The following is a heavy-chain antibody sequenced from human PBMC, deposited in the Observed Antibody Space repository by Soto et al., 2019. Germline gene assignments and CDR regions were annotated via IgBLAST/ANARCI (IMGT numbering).Heavy chain of an antibody. J-gene: IGHJ6*03. CDR1: GGSISSYY. V-gene: IGHV4-59*01. Sequence: SETLSLTCPVSGGSISSYYWSWIRQPPGKGLEWIGYIYYSGSTNYNPSLKSRVTISVDTSKNQFSLKLSSVTAADTAVYYCARGSSGWNNYYYYMDVWGKGTTVTVSS. CDR3: ARGSSGWNNYYYYMDV. CDR2: IYYSGST. D-gene: IGHD6-19*01.